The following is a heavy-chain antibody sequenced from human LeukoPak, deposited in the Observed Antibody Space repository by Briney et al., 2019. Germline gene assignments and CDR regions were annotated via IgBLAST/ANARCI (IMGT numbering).Heavy chain of an antibody. V-gene: IGHV3-48*03. J-gene: IGHJ4*02. Sequence: GGSLRLSCAASGFTFSAYEMNWVRQAPGKGLEWVSYISSSGSTIYYADSVKGRFTISRDNAKNSLYLQINSLRAEDTAVYYCARDDCSSTSCYRPFDYWSQGTLVTVSS. CDR1: GFTFSAYE. D-gene: IGHD2-2*01. CDR3: ARDDCSSTSCYRPFDY. CDR2: ISSSGSTI.